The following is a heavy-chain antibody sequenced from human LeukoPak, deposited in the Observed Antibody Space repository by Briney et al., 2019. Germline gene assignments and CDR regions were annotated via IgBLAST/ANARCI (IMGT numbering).Heavy chain of an antibody. CDR1: GFTFSYYW. J-gene: IGHJ4*02. CDR3: VRDGGVSGYDLLDY. CDR2: INQDGSEE. D-gene: IGHD5-12*01. Sequence: GSLRLSCAASGFTFSYYWMSWVRQAPGKGLEWVAHINQDGSEEHYMDSVKARFIISRDNAKNSLSLQMDSLRAEDTAVYYCVRDGGVSGYDLLDYWGQGTLVTVSS. V-gene: IGHV3-7*01.